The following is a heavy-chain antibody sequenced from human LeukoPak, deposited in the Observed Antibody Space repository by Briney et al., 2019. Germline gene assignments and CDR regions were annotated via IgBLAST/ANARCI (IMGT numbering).Heavy chain of an antibody. V-gene: IGHV3-66*01. J-gene: IGHJ6*02. CDR2: IYSGGST. Sequence: GGSLRLSCAATGFTVSSNHMSWVRQAPGKGLEWVSVIYSGGSTYYGDSVKGRFTISRDNSKNTLYLQMNSLRAEDTAVYYCARDEGSTYSYYGMDVWGQGTTVTVSS. D-gene: IGHD1-1*01. CDR3: ARDEGSTYSYYGMDV. CDR1: GFTVSSNH.